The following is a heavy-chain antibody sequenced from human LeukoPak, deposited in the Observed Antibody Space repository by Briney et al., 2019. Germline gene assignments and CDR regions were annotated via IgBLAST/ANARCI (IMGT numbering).Heavy chain of an antibody. CDR1: GFTFNNYP. Sequence: GGSLRPSCAASGFTFNNYPMHWVRQAPGKGLEWVAVISYDGSNKYYADSVKGRFTISRDNSKNTLYLQMNSLRAEDTAVYYCAKAAAYCGGDCYDYWGQGTLVTVSS. CDR3: AKAAAYCGGDCYDY. D-gene: IGHD2-21*01. J-gene: IGHJ4*02. V-gene: IGHV3-30*04. CDR2: ISYDGSNK.